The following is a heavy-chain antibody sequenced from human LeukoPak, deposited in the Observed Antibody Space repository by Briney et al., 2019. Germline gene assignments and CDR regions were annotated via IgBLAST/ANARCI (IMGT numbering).Heavy chain of an antibody. CDR1: GGSISSHY. V-gene: IGHV4-59*11. D-gene: IGHD3-10*01. CDR2: IYYSGST. J-gene: IGHJ4*02. CDR3: ARSTLWFGEYSDY. Sequence: PSETLSLTCTVSGGSISSHYWSWIRQPPGKGLEWIGYIYYSGSTNYNPSLKSRVTISVDTSKNQFSLKLSSVTAADTAMYYCARSTLWFGEYSDYWGQGTLVTVSS.